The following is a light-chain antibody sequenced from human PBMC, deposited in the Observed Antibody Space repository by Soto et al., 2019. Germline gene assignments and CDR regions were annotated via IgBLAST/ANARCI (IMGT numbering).Light chain of an antibody. Sequence: DIQMIPSPSSLSASLGDRVTITCRASQSINNYLNWYQQAEGKAPKLLIYAATSLQSGVPSRFSGSGSGTEFTLTISSLQPGDFATYYCQQSYNSPYTFGLGTKLEIK. CDR2: AAT. J-gene: IGKJ2*01. CDR1: QSINNY. CDR3: QQSYNSPYT. V-gene: IGKV1-39*01.